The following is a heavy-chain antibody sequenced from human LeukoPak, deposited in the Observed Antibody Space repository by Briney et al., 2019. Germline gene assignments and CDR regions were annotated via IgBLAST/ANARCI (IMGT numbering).Heavy chain of an antibody. Sequence: SETLSLTCTVSGGSISSSSYYWGWIRQPPGKGLEWIGSIYYSGSTYYNPSLKSRVTISVDTSKNQFSLHLDSVTPEDTAVYYCAREAAARKELNWFDPWGQGTLVTVSP. V-gene: IGHV4-39*07. D-gene: IGHD6-6*01. CDR3: AREAAARKELNWFDP. CDR1: GGSISSSSYY. CDR2: IYYSGST. J-gene: IGHJ5*02.